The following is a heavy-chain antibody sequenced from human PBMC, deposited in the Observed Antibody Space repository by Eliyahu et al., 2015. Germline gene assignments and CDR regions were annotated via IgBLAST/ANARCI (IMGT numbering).Heavy chain of an antibody. J-gene: IGHJ6*02. CDR1: GFIFTDYA. CDR3: AKDRDKFLVLDGMDV. V-gene: IGHV3-23*01. D-gene: IGHD6-6*01. CDR2: IRGSGISS. Sequence: EVQLLESGGGLVQPGGSLRLSCAAXGFIFTDYAMNWVRQAPGKGLEWGAAIRGSGISSYYADSVKGRFTISRDNSNNTLYLHMNSLRAEDTALYYCAKDRDKFLVLDGMDVWGQGTTVTVSS.